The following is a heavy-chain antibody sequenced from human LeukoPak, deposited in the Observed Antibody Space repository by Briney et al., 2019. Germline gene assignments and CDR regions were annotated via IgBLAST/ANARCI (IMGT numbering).Heavy chain of an antibody. CDR1: GGSFSGYY. D-gene: IGHD3-9*01. CDR2: INHSGST. CDR3: FARPRRYQSLTGYLGGAFDI. Sequence: KPSETLSLTCAVYGGSFSGYYWSWIRQPPGKGLEWIGEINHSGSTNYNPSLKSRVTISVDTSKNQFSLKLSSVTAADTAVYYCFARPRRYQSLTGYLGGAFDIWGQGTMVTVSS. J-gene: IGHJ3*02. V-gene: IGHV4-34*01.